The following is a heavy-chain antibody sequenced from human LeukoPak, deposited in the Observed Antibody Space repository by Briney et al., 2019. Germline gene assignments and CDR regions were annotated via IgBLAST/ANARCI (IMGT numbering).Heavy chain of an antibody. J-gene: IGHJ4*02. CDR1: GFTVSSNY. CDR2: IYSGGST. V-gene: IGHV3-66*01. CDR3: AKAGSYYDSRFDY. D-gene: IGHD3-22*01. Sequence: PGGSLRLSCAASGFTVSSNYMSWVRQAPGKGLEWVSVIYSGGSTYYADSVKGRFTISRDNSKNTLYLQMNSLRAEDTAVYYCAKAGSYYDSRFDYWGQGTLVTVSS.